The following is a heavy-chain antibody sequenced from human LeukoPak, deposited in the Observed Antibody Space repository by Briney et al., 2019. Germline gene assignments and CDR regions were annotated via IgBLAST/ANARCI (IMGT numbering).Heavy chain of an antibody. Sequence: SETLSLTCAVSGGSISSGGYSWSWIRQPPGKGLEWIGYIYHSGSTYYNPSLKSRVTISVDTSKNRFSLKLSSVTAADTAVYYCARDKSADYWGQGTLITVSS. CDR1: GGSISSGGYS. CDR3: ARDKSADY. V-gene: IGHV4-30-2*01. CDR2: IYHSGST. J-gene: IGHJ4*02.